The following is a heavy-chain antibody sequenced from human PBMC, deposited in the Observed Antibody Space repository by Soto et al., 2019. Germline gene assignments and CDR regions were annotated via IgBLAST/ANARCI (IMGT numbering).Heavy chain of an antibody. CDR2: IKQDGSEK. CDR1: GFTFSSYW. V-gene: IGHV3-7*01. CDR3: ARDYTIFGVVAYYFDY. D-gene: IGHD3-3*01. Sequence: VQLVESGGGLVQPGGSLRLSCAASGFTFSSYWMSWVRQAPGKGLEWVANIKQDGSEKYYVDSVKGRFTISRDNAKNSLYLQMNSLRAEDTAVYYCARDYTIFGVVAYYFDYWGQGTLVTVSS. J-gene: IGHJ4*02.